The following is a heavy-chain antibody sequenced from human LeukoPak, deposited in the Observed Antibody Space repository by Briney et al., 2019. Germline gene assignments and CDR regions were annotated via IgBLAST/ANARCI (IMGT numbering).Heavy chain of an antibody. CDR1: GFTFSSYA. CDR3: AKARIAAAGTGAFDV. Sequence: GGSLRLSCAASGFTFSSYAMTWVRQAPGKGLESVSAFSATDGSAQYAESEKGRFTISRDNSKNRLYLQMNSLRAEDTAVYYCAKARIAAAGTGAFDVWGQGTMVTVSS. CDR2: FSATDGSA. J-gene: IGHJ3*01. D-gene: IGHD6-13*01. V-gene: IGHV3-23*01.